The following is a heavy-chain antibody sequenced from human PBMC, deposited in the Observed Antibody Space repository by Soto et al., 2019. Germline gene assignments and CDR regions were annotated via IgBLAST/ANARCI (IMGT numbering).Heavy chain of an antibody. CDR1: GLTFSSYA. V-gene: IGHV3-30-3*01. CDR3: ARDHERYYYDSSGYYYVLAY. CDR2: ISYDGSNK. D-gene: IGHD3-22*01. Sequence: TGGSLRLSCAASGLTFSSYAMHRVRKDPGKGLEWVAVISYDGSNKYYADSVKGRFTISRDNSKNTLYLQMNSLRAEDTAVYYCARDHERYYYDSSGYYYVLAYWGQGTLVTVSS. J-gene: IGHJ4*02.